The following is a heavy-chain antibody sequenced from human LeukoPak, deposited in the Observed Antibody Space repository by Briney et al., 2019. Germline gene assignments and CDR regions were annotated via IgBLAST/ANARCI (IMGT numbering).Heavy chain of an antibody. CDR3: AVLKGSSWYYFDY. J-gene: IGHJ4*02. V-gene: IGHV1-69*05. Sequence: ASVKVSCKASGGTFSSYAISWVRQAPGQGVEWMGGIIPIFGTANYAQKFQGRVTITTDESTSTAYMELSSLRSEDTAVYYCAVLKGSSWYYFDYWGQGTLVTVSS. CDR1: GGTFSSYA. D-gene: IGHD6-13*01. CDR2: IIPIFGTA.